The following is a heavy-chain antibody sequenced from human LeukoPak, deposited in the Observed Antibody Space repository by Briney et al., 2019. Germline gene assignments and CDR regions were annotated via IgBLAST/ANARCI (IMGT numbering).Heavy chain of an antibody. CDR3: ARPYCYSSTCYSPPDF. Sequence: PSQTLSLTCTVSGGSISSGGYYWSWIRQHPGKGLEWIGYIYYSGSTYYNPSLKSRVTISVDTSKNQFSLKLSSVTAADTAVYYCARPYCYSSTCYSPPDFWGQGTLVTVSS. CDR2: IYYSGST. J-gene: IGHJ4*02. D-gene: IGHD2-2*02. CDR1: GGSISSGGYY. V-gene: IGHV4-31*03.